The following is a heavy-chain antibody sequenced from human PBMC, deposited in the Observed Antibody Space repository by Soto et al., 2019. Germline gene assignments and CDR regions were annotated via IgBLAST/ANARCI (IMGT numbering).Heavy chain of an antibody. CDR1: GYTFTSYG. Sequence: ASVKVSCKASGYTFTSYGISWVRQAPGQGLEWMGWISAYNGNIDYAQWLQGRVTMTTDTSTSTAYMELRSMRSDDTAVYYCARTTRITMIVVVSPFDYCDQQSLVTVSS. D-gene: IGHD3-22*01. CDR2: ISAYNGNI. CDR3: ARTTRITMIVVVSPFDY. J-gene: IGHJ4*02. V-gene: IGHV1-18*04.